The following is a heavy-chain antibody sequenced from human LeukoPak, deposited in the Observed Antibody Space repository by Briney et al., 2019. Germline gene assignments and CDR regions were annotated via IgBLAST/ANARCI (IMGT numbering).Heavy chain of an antibody. CDR2: INPSGGST. CDR3: AREQGAYGSGSYSGDY. CDR1: GYTFTSYY. V-gene: IGHV1-46*01. Sequence: ASVKVSCKASGYTFTSYYMHWVRQAPGQGLEWMGIINPSGGSTSYAQKFQGRVTMTRDTSTSTAYMELRSLRSDDTAVYYCAREQGAYGSGSYSGDYWGQGTLVTVSS. D-gene: IGHD3-10*01. J-gene: IGHJ4*02.